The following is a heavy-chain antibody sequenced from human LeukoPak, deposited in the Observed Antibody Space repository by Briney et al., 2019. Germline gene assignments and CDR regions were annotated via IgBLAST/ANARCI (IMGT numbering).Heavy chain of an antibody. J-gene: IGHJ4*02. CDR2: IYSGGST. CDR1: GFTFSSYG. Sequence: GGSLRLSCAASGFTFSSYGMHWVRQAPGKGLEWVSVIYSGGSTYYADSVKGRFTISRDNSKNTLYLQMNSLRAEDTAVYYCARVPFLWGQGTLVTVSS. CDR3: ARVPFL. V-gene: IGHV3-53*01. D-gene: IGHD2-21*01.